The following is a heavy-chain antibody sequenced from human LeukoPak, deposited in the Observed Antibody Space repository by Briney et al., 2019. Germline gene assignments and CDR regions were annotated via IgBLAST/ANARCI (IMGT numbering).Heavy chain of an antibody. J-gene: IGHJ4*02. CDR1: GFIFGSYW. CDR2: IKQDGSEK. CDR3: ASSLGGYSYGFDY. Sequence: AGGSLRLSCEASGFIFGSYWMSWVRQAPGKGLEWVANIKQDGSEKYYVDSVKGRFTISRDNAKKSLYVQMNSLRAEDTAVYYCASSLGGYSYGFDYWGQGTLVTVSS. D-gene: IGHD5-12*01. V-gene: IGHV3-7*03.